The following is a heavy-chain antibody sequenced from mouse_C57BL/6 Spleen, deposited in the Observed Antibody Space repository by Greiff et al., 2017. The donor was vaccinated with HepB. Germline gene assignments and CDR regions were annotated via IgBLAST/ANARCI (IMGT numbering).Heavy chain of an antibody. V-gene: IGHV1-18*01. CDR3: ARKHGYYAMDY. Sequence: VQLQQSGPELVKPGASVKIPCKASGYTFTDYNMDWVKQSHGKSLEWIGDINPNNGGTIYNQKFKGKATLTVDKSSSTAYMELRSLTSEDTAVYYCARKHGYYAMDYWGQGTSVTVSS. CDR2: INPNNGGT. CDR1: GYTFTDYN. J-gene: IGHJ4*01.